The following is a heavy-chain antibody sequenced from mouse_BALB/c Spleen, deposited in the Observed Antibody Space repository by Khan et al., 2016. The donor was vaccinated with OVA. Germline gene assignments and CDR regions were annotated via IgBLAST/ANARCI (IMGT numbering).Heavy chain of an antibody. CDR1: GFTFSDYG. CDR3: ARGGGTAPFAY. Sequence: EVELVESGGGLVQPGGSRKLSCAASGFTFSDYGMAWVRQAPGKGPEWVAFISDLAYTTYYADTVTGRFTISRENAKNTPYLEMSSLRSEDSAVYCCARGGGTAPFAYWGLGTLVTVSA. V-gene: IGHV5-15*02. CDR2: ISDLAYTT. J-gene: IGHJ3*01. D-gene: IGHD1-2*01.